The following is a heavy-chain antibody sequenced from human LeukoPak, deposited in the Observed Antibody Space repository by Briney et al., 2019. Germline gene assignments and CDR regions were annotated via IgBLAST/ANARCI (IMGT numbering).Heavy chain of an antibody. CDR2: IWDDGSDK. V-gene: IGHV3-33*06. Sequence: GGSLRLSCVASGFPFSNHGMHWVRQAPGKGLEWVASIWDDGSDKYSADSVRGRFTISRDNSRNTLYLQMNSLRAEDSAVFYCAKCTTGNAHYPIDYWGQGALVTVSS. D-gene: IGHD4-17*01. CDR1: GFPFSNHG. CDR3: AKCTTGNAHYPIDY. J-gene: IGHJ4*02.